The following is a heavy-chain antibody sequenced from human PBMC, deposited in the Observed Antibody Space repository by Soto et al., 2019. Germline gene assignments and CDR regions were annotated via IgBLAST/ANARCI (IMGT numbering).Heavy chain of an antibody. CDR2: ISYDGDNK. J-gene: IGHJ4*02. V-gene: IGHV3-30*18. Sequence: QVQLVESGGGAVQPGTSLRLSCATSGFTFGAYAMHWVRQAPGGGLEWVALISYDGDNKQSADSVKGRFTISRDNSQNTLLLQMDSLTHEDTALYYSVKDPTRDRTGFLTDYFEHWGQGALVIVSS. CDR3: VKDPTRDRTGFLTDYFEH. CDR1: GFTFGAYA. D-gene: IGHD2-8*02.